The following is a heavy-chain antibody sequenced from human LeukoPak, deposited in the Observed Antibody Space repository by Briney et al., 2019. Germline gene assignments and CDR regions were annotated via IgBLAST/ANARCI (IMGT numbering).Heavy chain of an antibody. CDR2: IYYSGST. CDR3: ARRGTVTTERFDY. Sequence: LETLSLTCTVSGGSISSSSYYWGWIRQPPGKGLEWIGSIYYSGSTYYNPSLKSRVTISVDTSKDQFSLKLSSVTAADTAVYYCARRGTVTTERFDYWGQGTLVTVSS. V-gene: IGHV4-39*01. CDR1: GGSISSSSYY. J-gene: IGHJ4*02. D-gene: IGHD4-11*01.